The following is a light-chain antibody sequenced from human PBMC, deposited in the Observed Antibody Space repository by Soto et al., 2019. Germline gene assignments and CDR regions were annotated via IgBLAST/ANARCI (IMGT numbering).Light chain of an antibody. CDR2: DVS. Sequence: DIQMTQSPSILSASVGDRVTITCRASQNIGTWLAWYQQKPGRAPKLLIFDVSSLQSGVPSRFSGSGSGTEFTLTISSLQPDDSATYPCQNCAVYSWTFGQGTKVEIK. V-gene: IGKV1-5*01. CDR1: QNIGTW. J-gene: IGKJ1*01. CDR3: QNCAVYSWT.